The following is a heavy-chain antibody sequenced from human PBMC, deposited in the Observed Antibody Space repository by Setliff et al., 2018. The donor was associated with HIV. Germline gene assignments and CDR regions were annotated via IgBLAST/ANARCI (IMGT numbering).Heavy chain of an antibody. V-gene: IGHV4-34*01. CDR1: GGSFSGHY. J-gene: IGHJ4*02. CDR2: CNHSGAS. CDR3: ARTYSSNWYIDY. Sequence: SETLSLTCAVYGGSFSGHYWTWARQSPGRDLEWIGECNHSGASNYNPSLRSRVTMSVDTSKNQFSLKLSSVTAADTAIYYCARTYSSNWYIDYWGQGTLVTVSS. D-gene: IGHD6-13*01.